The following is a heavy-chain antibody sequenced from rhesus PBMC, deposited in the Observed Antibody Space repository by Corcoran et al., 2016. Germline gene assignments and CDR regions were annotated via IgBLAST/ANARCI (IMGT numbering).Heavy chain of an antibody. CDR2: IVGYSKRI. CDR3: ASDRSFGNSYGLDS. CDR1: GASISNYW. D-gene: IGHD4-35*01. Sequence: QVQLQESGPGLVKPSETLSLTCPVSGASISNYWWRWIRQAPGKGLEWIGGIVGYSKRITYNRSITMRVTIAKDAAKNQFVLKLNSVTAADTAVYYCASDRSFGNSYGLDSWGQGVVVTVSS. V-gene: IGHV4-80*01. J-gene: IGHJ6*01.